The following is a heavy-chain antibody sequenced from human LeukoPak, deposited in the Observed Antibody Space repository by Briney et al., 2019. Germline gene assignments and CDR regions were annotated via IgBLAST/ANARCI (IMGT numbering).Heavy chain of an antibody. Sequence: PGGSLRLSCAASGFTFSNYYMSWIRQAPGKGLEWVSYISSSGNTIYYADSVKGRFTISRDNAKNSLYLQMNSLRAEDTAVYYCARYHPLGGSYTGIYYFDYWGQGTLVTVSS. CDR3: ARYHPLGGSYTGIYYFDY. J-gene: IGHJ4*02. D-gene: IGHD1-26*01. CDR1: GFTFSNYY. V-gene: IGHV3-11*01. CDR2: ISSSGNTI.